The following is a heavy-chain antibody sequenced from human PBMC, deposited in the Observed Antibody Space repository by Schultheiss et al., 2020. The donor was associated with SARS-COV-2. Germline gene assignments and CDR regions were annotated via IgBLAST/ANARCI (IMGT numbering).Heavy chain of an antibody. D-gene: IGHD3-16*01. CDR2: IIPILGIA. Sequence: SVKVSCKASGGTFSSYTISWVRQAPGQGLEWMGRIIPILGIANYAQKFQGRVTITADKSTSTAYMELSSLRSEDTAVYYCARSGLRLGVERAFDIWGQGTMVTVSS. J-gene: IGHJ3*02. CDR1: GGTFSSYT. V-gene: IGHV1-69*02. CDR3: ARSGLRLGVERAFDI.